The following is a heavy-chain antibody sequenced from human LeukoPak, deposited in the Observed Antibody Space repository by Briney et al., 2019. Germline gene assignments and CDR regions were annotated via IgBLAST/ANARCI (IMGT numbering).Heavy chain of an antibody. J-gene: IGHJ4*02. Sequence: ASVKVSCKVSGYTLTELSMHWVRQAPGKGLEWMGGFDPEDGETIYAQKFQGRVTMTEDTSTDTAYMELRSLRSDDTAVYYCARDDDTARPCSNYWGQGTLVTVSS. V-gene: IGHV1-24*01. CDR2: FDPEDGET. D-gene: IGHD5-18*01. CDR1: GYTLTELS. CDR3: ARDDDTARPCSNY.